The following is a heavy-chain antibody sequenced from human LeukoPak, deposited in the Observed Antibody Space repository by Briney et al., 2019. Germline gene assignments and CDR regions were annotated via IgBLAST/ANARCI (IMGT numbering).Heavy chain of an antibody. V-gene: IGHV5-51*01. CDR3: ARSYYDFWSGYSDGVFVY. CDR2: IYPGDSDT. CDR1: GYSFTSYW. J-gene: IGHJ4*02. D-gene: IGHD3-3*01. Sequence: PGESLKISCKGSGYSFTSYWIGWVRQMPGKGLEWMGIIYPGDSDTRYSPSFQAQVTISADKSISTAYLQWSSLKASDTAMYYCARSYYDFWSGYSDGVFVYWGQGTLVTVSS.